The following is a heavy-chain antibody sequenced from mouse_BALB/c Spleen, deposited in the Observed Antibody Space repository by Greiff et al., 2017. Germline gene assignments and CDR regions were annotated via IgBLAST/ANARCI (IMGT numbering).Heavy chain of an antibody. CDR1: GFSLTSYG. V-gene: IGHV2-2*02. CDR2: IWSGGST. CDR3: ASKTARGAMDY. D-gene: IGHD3-2*01. Sequence: QVQLQQSGPGLVQPSQSLSITCTVSGFSLTSYGVHWVRQSPGKGLEWLGVIWSGGSTDYNAAFISRLSISKDNSKSQVFFKMNSLQANDTAIYYCASKTARGAMDYWGQGTSVTVSS. J-gene: IGHJ4*01.